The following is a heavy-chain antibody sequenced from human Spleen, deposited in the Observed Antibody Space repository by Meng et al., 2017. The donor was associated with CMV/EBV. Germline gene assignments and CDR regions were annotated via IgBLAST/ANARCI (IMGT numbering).Heavy chain of an antibody. Sequence: GCTVSAYWMHWGRQAPGKGMVWVSSIDTEGTYKNYEDFVKGRFTITRDSAKNTLYLQLESLGVEDTAVYYCARAGRSTLGYNWFDPWGQGTLVTVSS. D-gene: IGHD1-14*01. CDR3: ARAGRSTLGYNWFDP. V-gene: IGHV3-74*01. J-gene: IGHJ5*02. CDR2: IDTEGTYK. CDR1: GCTVSAYW.